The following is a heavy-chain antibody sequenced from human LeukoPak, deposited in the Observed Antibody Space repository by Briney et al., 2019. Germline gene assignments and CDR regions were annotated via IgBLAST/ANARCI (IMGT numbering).Heavy chain of an antibody. CDR1: GFTFSSYA. D-gene: IGHD6-19*01. J-gene: IGHJ4*02. CDR2: ISGSGGST. CDR3: ARDFERQWLVRPFDY. Sequence: GGSLRLSCAASGFTFSSYAMSWVRQAPGKGLEWVSAISGSGGSTYYADSVKGRFTISRDNSKNTLYLQMNSLRAEDTAVYYCARDFERQWLVRPFDYWGQGTLVTVSS. V-gene: IGHV3-23*01.